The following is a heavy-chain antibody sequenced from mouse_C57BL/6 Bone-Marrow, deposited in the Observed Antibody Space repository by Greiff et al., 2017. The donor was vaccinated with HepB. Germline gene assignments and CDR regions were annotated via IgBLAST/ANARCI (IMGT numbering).Heavy chain of an antibody. Sequence: DVQLQESGPGLVKPSQSLSLTCSVTGYSITSGYYWNWIRQLPGNKLEWMGYISYDGSNNYNPSIKNRISITRDTSKNQFFLKLNSVTTEDTATYYVEREEGLTGTDFDYWGQGNSLTVTS. D-gene: IGHD4-1*01. V-gene: IGHV3-6*01. CDR1: GYSITSGYY. CDR2: ISYDGSN. CDR3: EREEGLTGTDFDY. J-gene: IGHJ2*03.